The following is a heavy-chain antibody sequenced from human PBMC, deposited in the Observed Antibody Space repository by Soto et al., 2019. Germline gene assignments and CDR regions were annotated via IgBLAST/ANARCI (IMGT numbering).Heavy chain of an antibody. CDR2: IYSGGST. D-gene: IGHD5-18*01. J-gene: IGHJ4*02. CDR3: ARGPDTAMVTVDYFDY. V-gene: IGHV3-53*01. Sequence: GGSLRLSCAASGFTVSSNYMSWVRQAPGKGLEWVSVIYSGGSTYYADSVKGRFTISRDNSKNTLYLQMNSLRAEDAAVYYCARGPDTAMVTVDYFDYWGQGTLVTVSS. CDR1: GFTVSSNY.